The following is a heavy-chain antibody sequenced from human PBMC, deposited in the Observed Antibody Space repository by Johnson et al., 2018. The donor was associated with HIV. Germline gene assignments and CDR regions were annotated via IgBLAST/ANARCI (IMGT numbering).Heavy chain of an antibody. CDR1: GFTFSNAW. CDR2: IKSKTDGGTT. V-gene: IGHV3-15*01. D-gene: IGHD6-13*01. Sequence: VQLVESGGGLVKPGGSLRLSCAASGFTFSNAWMSWVRQAPGKGLEWVGRIKSKTDGGTTDYAAPVKGSFTISRDDSKNSLYLQMNSLKSEDTAVYYCATGASSTWSLGALDIWGQGTMVTVSS. J-gene: IGHJ3*02. CDR3: ATGASSTWSLGALDI.